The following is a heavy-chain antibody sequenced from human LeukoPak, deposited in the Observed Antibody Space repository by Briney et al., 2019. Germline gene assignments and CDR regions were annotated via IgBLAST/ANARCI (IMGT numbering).Heavy chain of an antibody. J-gene: IGHJ4*02. Sequence: GGSLRLSCAASGFTFSSYWMHWVRQAPGKGLMWVSRIDSDGSETSYPDSVKGRSTISRDNAKNTLYLQMNRLRVEDTAVYYCARVDVWGSFRSHYWGQGTLVTVSS. V-gene: IGHV3-74*01. CDR2: IDSDGSET. CDR3: ARVDVWGSFRSHY. CDR1: GFTFSSYW. D-gene: IGHD3-16*02.